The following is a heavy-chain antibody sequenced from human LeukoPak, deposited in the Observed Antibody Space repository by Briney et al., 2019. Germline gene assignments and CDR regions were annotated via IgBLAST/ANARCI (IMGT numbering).Heavy chain of an antibody. CDR3: ARDGDYSSDYYYYGMDV. CDR2: IWYDGSNK. V-gene: IGHV3-33*01. Sequence: PGGSLRLSCAASGFTFSSYGMHWVRQAPGKGLEWVAVIWYDGSNKYYADSVKGRFTISRDNSKNTLYLQMNSLGAEDTAVYYCARDGDYSSDYYYYGMDVWGQGTTVTVSS. CDR1: GFTFSSYG. J-gene: IGHJ6*02. D-gene: IGHD4-17*01.